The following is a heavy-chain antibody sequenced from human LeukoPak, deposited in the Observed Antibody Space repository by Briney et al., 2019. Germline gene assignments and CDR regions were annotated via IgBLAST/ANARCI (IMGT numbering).Heavy chain of an antibody. CDR2: ISGSGGTT. CDR3: ARGYCSSTSCYYDY. V-gene: IGHV3-23*01. Sequence: GGSLRLSCAASGFTLSSYGMSWVRQAPGKGLEWVSAISGSGGTTYYADSVKGRFTISRDNSKNTLYLQMNSLRAEDTAVYYCARGYCSSTSCYYDYWGQGTLVTVSS. CDR1: GFTLSSYG. J-gene: IGHJ4*02. D-gene: IGHD2-2*01.